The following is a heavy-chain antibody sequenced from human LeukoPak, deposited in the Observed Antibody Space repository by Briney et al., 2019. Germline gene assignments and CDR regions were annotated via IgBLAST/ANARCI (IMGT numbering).Heavy chain of an antibody. CDR2: INSDGTTT. V-gene: IGHV3-74*03. CDR3: ARRVDATRWFDP. Sequence: GGSLRLSCAASGFTFSNYFMHWVRQAPGKGLVWVSRINSDGTTTMYTDSVKGRFTISRDNAKNTLYLQMSSLRDEDTAVYYCARRVDATRWFDPWGQGTLVTVSS. D-gene: IGHD2-15*01. J-gene: IGHJ5*02. CDR1: GFTFSNYF.